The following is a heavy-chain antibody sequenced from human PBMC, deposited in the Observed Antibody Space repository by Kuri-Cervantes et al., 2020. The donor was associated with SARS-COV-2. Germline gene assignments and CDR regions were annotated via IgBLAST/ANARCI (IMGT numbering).Heavy chain of an antibody. CDR3: AKDDEDSGSYGDAFDI. J-gene: IGHJ3*02. V-gene: IGHV3-9*01. D-gene: IGHD1-26*01. Sequence: LSLTCAASGFNFDDCAMHWVRQAPGKGLEGVSGISWNSGSICYADSVKGRFTISRDNAKNSLYLRMNSLRAEDTAVYYCAKDDEDSGSYGDAFDIWGQGTMVTVSS. CDR1: GFNFDDCA. CDR2: ISWNSGSI.